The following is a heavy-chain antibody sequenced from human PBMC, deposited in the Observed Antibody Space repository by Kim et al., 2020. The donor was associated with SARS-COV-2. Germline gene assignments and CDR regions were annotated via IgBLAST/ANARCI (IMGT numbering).Heavy chain of an antibody. CDR1: KFTCSSSW. Sequence: GGYLRLSCAASKFTCSSSWMNWVRQAPGKGLEWVANIKQDGSEKYYVDSVKGRFTISRDNAKNSLYLQMNSLRPEDTAVYYCARTFVDASGAYYRPLDYWGQGTLVTVSS. V-gene: IGHV3-7*01. J-gene: IGHJ4*02. CDR3: ARTFVDASGAYYRPLDY. D-gene: IGHD3-10*01. CDR2: IKQDGSEK.